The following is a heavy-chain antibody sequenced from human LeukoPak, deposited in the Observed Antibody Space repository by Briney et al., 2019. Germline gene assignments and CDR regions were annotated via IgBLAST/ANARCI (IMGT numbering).Heavy chain of an antibody. CDR3: ATDAIPSSYWYSDL. CDR2: IYYSGST. V-gene: IGHV4-61*01. Sequence: PSETLSLTCTVSGGSVSSSSYNWSWIRQPPGKGLEWIGYIYYSGSTNYNPSLKSRVTISIDTSKNQFSLKLSSVTAADTAVYYCATDAIPSSYWYSDLWGRGTLVTVSS. J-gene: IGHJ2*01. CDR1: GGSVSSSSYN. D-gene: IGHD2-2*01.